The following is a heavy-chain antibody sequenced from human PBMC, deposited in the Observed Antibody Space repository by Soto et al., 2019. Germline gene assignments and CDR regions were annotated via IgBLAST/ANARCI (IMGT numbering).Heavy chain of an antibody. J-gene: IGHJ4*02. D-gene: IGHD6-19*01. CDR2: IDPSDSYT. CDR3: ARHDYNNGWYVVDY. Sequence: EVQLVQSGAEVKKPGESLRISCEGSGYSFTSHWISWVRQMPGKGLEGMGRIDPSDSYTNYSPSVQGHITISADKSISAASVQWNSLKASDTAIYYCARHDYNNGWYVVDYWGQGTLVTVSS. V-gene: IGHV5-10-1*03. CDR1: GYSFTSHW.